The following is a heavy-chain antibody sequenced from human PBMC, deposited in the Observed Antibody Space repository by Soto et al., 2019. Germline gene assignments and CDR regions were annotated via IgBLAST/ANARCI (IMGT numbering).Heavy chain of an antibody. J-gene: IGHJ4*02. CDR1: GYSFTNFW. CDR3: ATQHPLDSSGWYN. CDR2: IYPGDSET. Sequence: PGESLKISCMASGYSFTNFWLGWVRQMPGKGLEWLGIIYPGDSETRYSPSFQGQVTISADRSISTAYLQWSSLKASDTAIYYCATQHPLDSSGWYNWGQGTLVTVSS. V-gene: IGHV5-51*01. D-gene: IGHD6-19*01.